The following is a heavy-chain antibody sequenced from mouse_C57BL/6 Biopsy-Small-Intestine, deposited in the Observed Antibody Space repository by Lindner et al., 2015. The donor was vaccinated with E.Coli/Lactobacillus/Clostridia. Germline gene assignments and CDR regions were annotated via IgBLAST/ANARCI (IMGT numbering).Heavy chain of an antibody. D-gene: IGHD1-1*01. CDR1: GFTFSDYG. CDR3: ARTHYYYGSSYGFDY. Sequence: VQLQESGGGLVKPGGSLKLSCAASGFTFSDYGMHWVRQAPEKGLEWVAYISSGSSTIYYADTVKGRFTISRDNAKNTLFLQMTSLRSEDTAMYYCARTHYYYGSSYGFDYWGQGTTLTVSS. CDR2: ISSGSSTI. V-gene: IGHV5-17*01. J-gene: IGHJ2*01.